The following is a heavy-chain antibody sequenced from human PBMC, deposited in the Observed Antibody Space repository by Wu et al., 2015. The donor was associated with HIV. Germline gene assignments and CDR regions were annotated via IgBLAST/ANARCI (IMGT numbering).Heavy chain of an antibody. J-gene: IGHJ4*02. CDR2: MNPNSGNT. Sequence: QVQLVQSGAEVKKPGASVKVSCKASGYTFTSYDINWVRQATGQGLEWMGWMNPNSGNTGYAQKFQGRVTMTRNTSIRTAYMELSSLRSEDTAIYYCAKQRAYNSDWYYWGQGTLVTVSS. V-gene: IGHV1-8*01. CDR3: AKQRAYNSDWYY. D-gene: IGHD6-19*01. CDR1: GYTFTSYD.